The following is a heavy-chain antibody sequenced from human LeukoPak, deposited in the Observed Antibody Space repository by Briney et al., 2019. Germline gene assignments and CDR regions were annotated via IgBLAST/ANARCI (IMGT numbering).Heavy chain of an antibody. V-gene: IGHV4-4*02. CDR1: GDSVSSTYW. Sequence: PSGTLSLTCAVSGDSVSSTYWWSWVRQPPGKGLEWIGEISHSEITNYNSSLKSRVTISVDKSRNQISLKVTSVTAADTAVYYCARDWFPQLVRGWFDPWGQGTLVTVSS. CDR3: ARDWFPQLVRGWFDP. D-gene: IGHD6-13*01. J-gene: IGHJ5*02. CDR2: ISHSEIT.